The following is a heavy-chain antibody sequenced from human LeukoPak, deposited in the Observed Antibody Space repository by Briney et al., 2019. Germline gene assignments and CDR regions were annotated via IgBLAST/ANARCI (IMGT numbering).Heavy chain of an antibody. J-gene: IGHJ6*02. CDR2: INDNGYNT. CDR1: GFTFSNFV. Sequence: GGSLRLSCSASGFTFSNFVMHWVRQAPGKGLEYVAIINDNGYNTDYAGSVKGRFTIARGNSKNTLYLQMSSLRPEDTAVYYCARSSGWSLYSCYYGMDVWGQGTTVTVSS. D-gene: IGHD6-19*01. V-gene: IGHV3-64D*09. CDR3: ARSSGWSLYSCYYGMDV.